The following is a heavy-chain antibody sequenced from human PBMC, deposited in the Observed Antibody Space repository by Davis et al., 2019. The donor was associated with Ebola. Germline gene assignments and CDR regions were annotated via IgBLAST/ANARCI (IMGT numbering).Heavy chain of an antibody. CDR2: INPSGGST. CDR1: GYTFTNYY. V-gene: IGHV1-46*03. Sequence: AASVKVSCKASGYTFTNYYMHWVRQAPGQGLEWMGIINPSGGSTSYAQKFQGRVTMTRDTSTSTVYMELSSLRSEDTAVYYCAREIVVVVAVYSYYYYGMDVWGQGTTVTVSS. J-gene: IGHJ6*02. CDR3: AREIVVVVAVYSYYYYGMDV. D-gene: IGHD2-15*01.